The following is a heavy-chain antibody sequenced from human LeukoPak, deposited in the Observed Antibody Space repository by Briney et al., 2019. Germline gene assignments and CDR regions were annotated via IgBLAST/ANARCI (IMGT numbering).Heavy chain of an antibody. CDR3: ARVSRLEQQLATEDAFDI. J-gene: IGHJ3*02. CDR2: IKQDGSEK. Sequence: PGGSLRLSCAASGFTFSSYWMNWVRQAPGKGLEWVANIKQDGSEKYYVDSVKGRFTISRDNAKNSLYLQMNSLRAEDTAVYYCARVSRLEQQLATEDAFDIWGQGTMVTVSS. D-gene: IGHD6-13*01. V-gene: IGHV3-7*01. CDR1: GFTFSSYW.